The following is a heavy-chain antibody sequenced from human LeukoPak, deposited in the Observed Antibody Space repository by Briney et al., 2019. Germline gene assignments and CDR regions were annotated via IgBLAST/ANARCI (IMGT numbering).Heavy chain of an antibody. J-gene: IGHJ4*02. CDR2: IYYSGST. CDR1: GGSVTSGSYY. D-gene: IGHD3-16*01. CDR3: ARGTVQMGMGERFFDF. V-gene: IGHV4-61*01. Sequence: ETLSLTCTVSGGSVTSGSYYWSWIRQPPGKGLEWIGHIYYSGSTNYNPSLKSRVSMSVDTSRNQFSLRLSSVTAADTAIYYCARGTVQMGMGERFFDFWGQGTLVTVSS.